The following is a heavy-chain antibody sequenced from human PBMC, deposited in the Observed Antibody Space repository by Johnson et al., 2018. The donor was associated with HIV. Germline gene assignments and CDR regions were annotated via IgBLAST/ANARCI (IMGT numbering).Heavy chain of an antibody. CDR3: AKDQWSSGWTNDAFDF. J-gene: IGHJ3*01. CDR2: ISYDGSNK. Sequence: QVQVVESGGGLVQPGGSLRLSCAASGFTFSSYAMHWVRQAPGKGLEWVAVISYDGSNKYYADSVTGRFPISRDNSKNTLYLQMTSLRAEDTAVYYCAKDQWSSGWTNDAFDFWGQGTMVTVSS. V-gene: IGHV3-30*14. D-gene: IGHD6-25*01. CDR1: GFTFSSYA.